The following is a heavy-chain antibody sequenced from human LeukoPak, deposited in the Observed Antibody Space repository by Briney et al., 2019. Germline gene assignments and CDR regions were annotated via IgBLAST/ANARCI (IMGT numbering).Heavy chain of an antibody. Sequence: GGSLRLSCAASGFTFSSYAMSWVRQAPGKGLEWVGFIRSKAYGGTTEYAASVKGRFIISRDDSKSIAYLQMNSLKTEDTAVYYCTRDQRVTPYYYYYYMDVWGKGTTVTVSS. CDR1: GFTFSSYA. CDR2: IRSKAYGGTT. V-gene: IGHV3-49*04. CDR3: TRDQRVTPYYYYYYMDV. J-gene: IGHJ6*03. D-gene: IGHD4-23*01.